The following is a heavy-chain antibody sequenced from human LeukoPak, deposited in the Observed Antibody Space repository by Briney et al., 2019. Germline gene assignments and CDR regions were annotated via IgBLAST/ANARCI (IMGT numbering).Heavy chain of an antibody. V-gene: IGHV1-18*01. CDR3: ARDSGSYHRHPDY. J-gene: IGHJ4*02. D-gene: IGHD1-26*01. CDR2: ISAYNGNT. Sequence: APVTVSSTASGYTFTIYGISWVRQAPGQGREWMGWISAYNGNTNYAQKLQGRVTMTTDTSTSTAYMELRSLRSDDTAVYYCARDSGSYHRHPDYWGQGTLVTVS. CDR1: GYTFTIYG.